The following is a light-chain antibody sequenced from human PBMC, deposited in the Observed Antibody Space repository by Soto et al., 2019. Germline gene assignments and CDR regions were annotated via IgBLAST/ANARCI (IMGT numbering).Light chain of an antibody. Sequence: QSVLTQSSSASGSLGSSVTLTCTLNSGHSTYIIAWHQQQPRMAPRYLMKIERSGSYNKGSVVPDCFSASSSGADRYLTISILEADDEADYYCETWDSNIPVVFGGGTKLTVL. V-gene: IGLV4-60*03. CDR3: ETWDSNIPVV. J-gene: IGLJ2*01. CDR2: IERSGSY. CDR1: SGHSTYI.